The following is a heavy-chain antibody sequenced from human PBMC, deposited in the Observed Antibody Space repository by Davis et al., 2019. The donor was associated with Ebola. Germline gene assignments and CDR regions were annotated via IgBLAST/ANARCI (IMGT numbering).Heavy chain of an antibody. CDR3: ARGYNYDFWSGYRY. V-gene: IGHV3-30-3*01. CDR2: ISYDGSNK. CDR1: GFTFSSYW. J-gene: IGHJ4*02. D-gene: IGHD3-3*01. Sequence: GGSLRLSCAASGFTFSSYWMSWVRQAPGKGLEWVAVISYDGSNKYYADSVKGRFTISRDNSKNTLYLQMNSLRAEDTAVYYCARGYNYDFWSGYRYWGQGTLVTVSS.